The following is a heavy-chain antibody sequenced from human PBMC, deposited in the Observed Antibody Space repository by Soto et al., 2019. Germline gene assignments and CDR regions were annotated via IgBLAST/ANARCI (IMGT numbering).Heavy chain of an antibody. CDR3: VKDGSSGWPYYYGMDV. J-gene: IGHJ6*02. D-gene: IGHD6-19*01. V-gene: IGHV3-30*18. CDR1: GFTFSSYG. CDR2: ISYDGSKK. Sequence: PGGSLRLSCAASGFTFSSYGMHWVRHAPGKGLEWVSVISYDGSKKYYADSVKGRFTISRDNSKNTLYLQMSSLRAEDTAVYYCVKDGSSGWPYYYGMDVWGQGTTVTGLL.